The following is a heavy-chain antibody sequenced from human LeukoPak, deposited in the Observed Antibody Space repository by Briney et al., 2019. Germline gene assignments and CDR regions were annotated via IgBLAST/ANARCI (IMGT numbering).Heavy chain of an antibody. J-gene: IGHJ4*02. Sequence: GGSLRLSCAASGFSFSSYWMTWVRQAPGKGLEWVANIKHDGSQKYYVDSVKGRFTISRDNAKNSLYLQMNSLRAEDTAVYYCVSTGSLLGYWGQGTLVTVSS. V-gene: IGHV3-7*01. D-gene: IGHD3-10*01. CDR2: IKHDGSQK. CDR3: VSTGSLLGY. CDR1: GFSFSSYW.